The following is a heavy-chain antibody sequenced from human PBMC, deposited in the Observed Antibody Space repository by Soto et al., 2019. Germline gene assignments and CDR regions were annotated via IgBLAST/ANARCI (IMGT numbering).Heavy chain of an antibody. D-gene: IGHD3-3*01. Sequence: GGSLRLSCAASGFTFSSYGMHWVRQAPGKGLEWVAIISYDGSNKYYADSVKGRLTISRDNSKNTLYLQMNSLRAEDTAVYYCAKDRYDFWSYLDYWGQGTLVTVSS. CDR3: AKDRYDFWSYLDY. J-gene: IGHJ4*02. V-gene: IGHV3-30*18. CDR2: ISYDGSNK. CDR1: GFTFSSYG.